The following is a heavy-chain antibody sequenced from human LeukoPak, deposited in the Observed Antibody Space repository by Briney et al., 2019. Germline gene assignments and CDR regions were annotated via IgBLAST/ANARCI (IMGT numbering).Heavy chain of an antibody. CDR2: IYTSGST. Sequence: SETLSLTCTVSGGSISSYYWSWIRQPAGKGPEWIGRIYTSGSTNYNPSLKSRVTMSVDTSKNQFSLKLSSVTAADTAVYYCAREIITIPTGAFDIWGQGTMVTVPS. CDR3: AREIITIPTGAFDI. D-gene: IGHD3-10*01. V-gene: IGHV4-4*07. CDR1: GGSISSYY. J-gene: IGHJ3*02.